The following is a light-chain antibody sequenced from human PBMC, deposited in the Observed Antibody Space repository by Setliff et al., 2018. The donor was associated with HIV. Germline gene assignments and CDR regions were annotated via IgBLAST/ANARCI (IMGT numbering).Light chain of an antibody. CDR3: CSYAGSYSFFV. V-gene: IGLV2-11*01. CDR2: EVS. J-gene: IGLJ1*01. Sequence: QSALTQPRSVSGPPGQSVTISCTGTSSDVGTYNYVSRYQQHPGKAPKLMIFEVSKRPSGVPDRFSGSKSGNTASLTISGLQAEDEADYYCCSYAGSYSFFVFGSGTKVTVL. CDR1: SSDVGTYNY.